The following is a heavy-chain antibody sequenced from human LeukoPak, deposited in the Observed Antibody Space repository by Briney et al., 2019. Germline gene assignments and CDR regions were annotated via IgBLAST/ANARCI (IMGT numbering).Heavy chain of an antibody. J-gene: IGHJ4*02. Sequence: PGGSLRLSCAASGFTFSTSSMNWVRQAPGKGLEWVSYITSSSATIFYVDSVKGRFTISRDNGKNSLYLQMNSLRDEDTAVYYCARDLDWGFDYWGQGILVTVSP. CDR2: ITSSSATI. V-gene: IGHV3-48*02. CDR1: GFTFSTSS. D-gene: IGHD3-9*01. CDR3: ARDLDWGFDY.